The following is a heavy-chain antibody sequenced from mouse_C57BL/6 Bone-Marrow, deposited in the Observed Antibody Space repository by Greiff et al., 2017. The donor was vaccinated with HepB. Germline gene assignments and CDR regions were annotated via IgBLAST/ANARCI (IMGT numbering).Heavy chain of an antibody. CDR2: ISSGGSYT. V-gene: IGHV5-6*01. J-gene: IGHJ3*01. D-gene: IGHD3-2*02. CDR3: ARRQLRLPLFAY. CDR1: GFTFSSYG. Sequence: EVQLVESGGDLVKPGGSLKLSCAASGFTFSSYGMSWVRQTPDKRLEWVATISSGGSYTYYPDSVKGRFTISRDNAKNTLYLQMSSLKSEDTAMYYCARRQLRLPLFAYWGQGTLVTVSA.